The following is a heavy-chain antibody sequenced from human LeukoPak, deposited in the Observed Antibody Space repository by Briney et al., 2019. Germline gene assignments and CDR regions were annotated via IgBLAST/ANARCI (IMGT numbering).Heavy chain of an antibody. J-gene: IGHJ3*02. V-gene: IGHV1-69*05. CDR1: GGTFSSYA. Sequence: SVKVSCKASGGTFSSYAISWVRQAPGQGLEWMGGIIPIFGTANYAQKFQGRVTITTDESTSTAYMELSRLRSDDTAVYYCARVVGGVMSAFDIWGQGTMVTVSS. CDR2: IIPIFGTA. D-gene: IGHD3-16*01. CDR3: ARVVGGVMSAFDI.